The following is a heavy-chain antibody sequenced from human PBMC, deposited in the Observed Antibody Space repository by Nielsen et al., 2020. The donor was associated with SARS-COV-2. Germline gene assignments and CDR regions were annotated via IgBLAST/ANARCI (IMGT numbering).Heavy chain of an antibody. D-gene: IGHD2-2*01. V-gene: IGHV3-7*04. CDR3: ARVSSTSYAYYMDV. CDR2: IKPDGSEK. Sequence: GGSLRLSCAASGFTFSSLWMSWVRQVPGKGLEWVADIKPDGSEKFYVDSVKGRFTISRDNAKNSMYLQMNSLRDEDTAVYYCARVSSTSYAYYMDVWGKGTTVTVSS. J-gene: IGHJ6*03. CDR1: GFTFSSLW.